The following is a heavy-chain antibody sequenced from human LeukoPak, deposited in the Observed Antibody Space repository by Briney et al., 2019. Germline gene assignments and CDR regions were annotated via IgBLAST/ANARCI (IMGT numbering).Heavy chain of an antibody. Sequence: SETLSLTCTVSGGSISSSSYYWGWIRQPPGKGLEWIGSIYYSGSTYYNPSLKSRVTISVDTSKNQFSLKLSSVTAADTAVYYCARSSITMTCAFDIWGQGKMVTVSS. CDR1: GGSISSSSYY. V-gene: IGHV4-39*01. CDR2: IYYSGST. CDR3: ARSSITMTCAFDI. J-gene: IGHJ3*02. D-gene: IGHD3-22*01.